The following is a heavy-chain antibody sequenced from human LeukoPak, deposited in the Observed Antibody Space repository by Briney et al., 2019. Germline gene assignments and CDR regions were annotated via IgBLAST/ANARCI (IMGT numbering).Heavy chain of an antibody. CDR3: VRDCGNSVFAGGAYFLN. V-gene: IGHV3-30-3*01. CDR1: GFNLISNP. CDR2: ISFDGTSD. J-gene: IGHJ1*01. D-gene: IGHD4-23*01. Sequence: GGSLRLSCSASGFNLISNPLHWVRQTPDRRLEWIAVISFDGTSDNYADSVQGRFTISIDNSKNTLYLQMTSLTHDDTAIYYCVRDCGNSVFAGGAYFLNWGQGALVTVSS.